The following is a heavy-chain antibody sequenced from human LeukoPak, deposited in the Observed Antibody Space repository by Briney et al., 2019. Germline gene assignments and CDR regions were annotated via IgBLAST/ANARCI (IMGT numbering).Heavy chain of an antibody. Sequence: PSETLSLTCTVSGGSISTSSYYWGWIRQPPGKGLECIGNIYYSGSTYYNPSLKSRVTISVDTSKNQFSLKLSSVTAADTAVYYCARGWQWLGTWGQGTLVTVSS. CDR3: ARGWQWLGT. CDR2: IYYSGST. J-gene: IGHJ5*02. D-gene: IGHD6-19*01. V-gene: IGHV4-39*07. CDR1: GGSISTSSYY.